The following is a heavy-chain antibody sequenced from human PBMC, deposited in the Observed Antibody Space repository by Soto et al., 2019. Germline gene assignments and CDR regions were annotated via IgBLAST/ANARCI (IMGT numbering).Heavy chain of an antibody. CDR2: IYYSGST. J-gene: IGHJ5*02. V-gene: IGHV4-61*01. CDR3: ARVFDGRYYDILTGYYIIDWFDP. D-gene: IGHD3-9*01. Sequence: PSETLSLTCTVSGGSVSSGSYYRSWIRQPPGKGLEWIGYIYYSGSTNYNPSLKSRVTISVDTSKNQFSLKLSSVTAADTAVYYCARVFDGRYYDILTGYYIIDWFDPWGQGTLVTVSS. CDR1: GGSVSSGSYY.